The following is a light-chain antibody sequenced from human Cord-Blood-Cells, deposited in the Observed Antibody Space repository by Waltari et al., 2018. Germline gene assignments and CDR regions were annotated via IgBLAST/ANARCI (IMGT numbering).Light chain of an antibody. CDR2: DAS. CDR1: QSVSSSY. J-gene: IGKJ4*01. V-gene: IGKV3D-20*01. Sequence: EIVLTQSPATLSLSPGERATLSCGASQSVSSSYLAWYQQKPGLATRLLIYDASSRATGIPDRLGGSGSWTDFTLTISRLEPEDFVVYYCQQYGSSPFGGGTKVEIK. CDR3: QQYGSSP.